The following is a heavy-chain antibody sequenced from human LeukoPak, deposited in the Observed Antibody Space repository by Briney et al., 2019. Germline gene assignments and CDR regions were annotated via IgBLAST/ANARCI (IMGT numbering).Heavy chain of an antibody. CDR2: ISGSGGST. CDR3: ARPTTLYY. D-gene: IGHD4-11*01. CDR1: GGSISSGDYY. J-gene: IGHJ4*02. Sequence: LSLTCTVSGGSISSGDYYWSWVRQAPGKGLEWVSAISGSGGSTYYADSVKGRFTISRDNSKNTLYLQMNSLRAEDTAVYYCARPTTLYYWGQGTLVTVSS. V-gene: IGHV3-23*01.